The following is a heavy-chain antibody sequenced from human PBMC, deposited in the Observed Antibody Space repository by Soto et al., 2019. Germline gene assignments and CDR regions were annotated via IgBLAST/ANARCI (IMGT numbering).Heavy chain of an antibody. CDR1: RFTFSSYC. J-gene: IGHJ6*02. D-gene: IGHD2-2*01. Sequence: GGSLRLSCIVSRFTFSSYCMNWVRRAPGKGLEWVANTKEYGREKKYVDSVKGRFTISRDNSKNTLYLQMYSLRVEDTAVYYCAREVVVVPAAIASPYYGMDVWGQGTTVTVSS. CDR2: TKEYGREK. V-gene: IGHV3-7*03. CDR3: AREVVVVPAAIASPYYGMDV.